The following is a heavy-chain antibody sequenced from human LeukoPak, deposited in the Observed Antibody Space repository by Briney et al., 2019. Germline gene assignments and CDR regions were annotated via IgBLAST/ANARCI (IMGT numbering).Heavy chain of an antibody. Sequence: GGSLRLSCAASGFTFSSYAMSWVRQAPGKGLEWVSTISGSGGSTYYADSVKGRFTISRDNSKNTLHLQMNSLRAEDMAVYYCTKVDLEVVEVAATNDYWGQGTLVTVSS. V-gene: IGHV3-23*01. J-gene: IGHJ4*02. CDR2: ISGSGGST. CDR1: GFTFSSYA. D-gene: IGHD2-15*01. CDR3: TKVDLEVVEVAATNDY.